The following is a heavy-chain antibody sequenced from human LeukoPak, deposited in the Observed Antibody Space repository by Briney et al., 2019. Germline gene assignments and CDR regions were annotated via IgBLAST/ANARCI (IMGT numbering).Heavy chain of an antibody. V-gene: IGHV3-21*01. CDR2: ITSTTSQV. D-gene: IGHD1-26*01. Sequence: GGSLRLSCAASGFTFSNYNMNWVRQAPGKGLDWASSITSTTSQVHYADSVKGRFTISRDNAKNSLYLQMNSLRAEDTAVYYCARSLLPSAFGFWGQGTMVTVSS. J-gene: IGHJ3*01. CDR1: GFTFSNYN. CDR3: ARSLLPSAFGF.